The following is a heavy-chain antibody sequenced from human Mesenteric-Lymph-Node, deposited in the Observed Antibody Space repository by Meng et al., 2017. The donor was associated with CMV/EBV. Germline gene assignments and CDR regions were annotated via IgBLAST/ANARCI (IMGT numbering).Heavy chain of an antibody. CDR2: IRSKAYGGTT. CDR1: GYTFTSYA. V-gene: IGHV3-49*04. CDR3: TTDVGTSIAARHRYYYYGMDV. D-gene: IGHD6-6*01. Sequence: SCKASGYTFTSYAMSWVRQAPGKGLEWVGFIRSKAYGGTTVYAASVKGRFTISRDDSKSIAYLQMNSLKTEDTAVYYCTTDVGTSIAARHRYYYYGMDVWGQGTTVTVSS. J-gene: IGHJ6*02.